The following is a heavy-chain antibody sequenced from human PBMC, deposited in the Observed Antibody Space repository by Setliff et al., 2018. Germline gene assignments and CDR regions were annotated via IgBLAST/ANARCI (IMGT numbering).Heavy chain of an antibody. D-gene: IGHD3-22*01. CDR1: GYTFTTYG. J-gene: IGHJ4*02. CDR3: ARGGDYYDSRDLDY. CDR2: ISSNNGNT. Sequence: GASVKVSCKASGYTFTTYGISWVRQAPGQGLEWMGWISSNNGNTNYAQHLQGRVTMTTDTSTSTAYMELRSLRSDDTAVYYCARGGDYYDSRDLDYWGQGTLVTVSS. V-gene: IGHV1-18*01.